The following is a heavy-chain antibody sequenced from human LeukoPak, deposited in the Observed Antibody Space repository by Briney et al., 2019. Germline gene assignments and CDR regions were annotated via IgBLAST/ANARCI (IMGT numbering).Heavy chain of an antibody. CDR2: ISGSGGST. D-gene: IGHD6-13*01. J-gene: IGHJ4*02. Sequence: GGSLRLSCAGSGFTFSDFWMTWVRQTPGKGLEWVSAISGSGGSTYYADSVKGRFTISRDNSKNTLYLQMNSLRAEDTAVYCCAKASTPGIAAAGTFDYWGQGTLVTVSS. CDR3: AKASTPGIAAAGTFDY. CDR1: GFTFSDFW. V-gene: IGHV3-23*01.